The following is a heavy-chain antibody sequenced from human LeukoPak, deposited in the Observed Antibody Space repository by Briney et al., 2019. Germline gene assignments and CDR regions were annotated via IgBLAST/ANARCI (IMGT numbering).Heavy chain of an antibody. J-gene: IGHJ4*02. CDR1: VGSISSSSYY. Sequence: SETLSLTCTVSVGSISSSSYYWGWIRQPPGKGLEWIGSIYYSGSTYYKPSLKSRDTISVDTSKNQFSLKLSSVTAADTAVYYCARHVLWFGELSHLDYWGQGTLVTVSS. V-gene: IGHV4-39*01. CDR2: IYYSGST. D-gene: IGHD3-10*01. CDR3: ARHVLWFGELSHLDY.